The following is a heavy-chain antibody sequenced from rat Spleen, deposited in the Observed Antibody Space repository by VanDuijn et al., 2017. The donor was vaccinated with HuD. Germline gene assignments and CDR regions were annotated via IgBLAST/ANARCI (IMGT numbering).Heavy chain of an antibody. CDR3: ARAWYYGYTLFDY. J-gene: IGHJ2*01. CDR2: IIYDGSNT. Sequence: EVQLVESGGGLVQPGRSLKLSCAASGFTFSDYNMAWVRQAPKKGLEWVATIIYDGSNTYYRDSVKGRFTISRDNTKSTLYLQMDSLGSEDTAIYYCARAWYYGYTLFDYWGQGVMVTVSS. V-gene: IGHV5S10*01. CDR1: GFTFSDYN. D-gene: IGHD1-9*01.